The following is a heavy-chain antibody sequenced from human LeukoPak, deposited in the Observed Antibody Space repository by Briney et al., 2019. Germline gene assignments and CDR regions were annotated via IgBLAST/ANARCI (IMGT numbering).Heavy chain of an antibody. CDR1: GVSFSSYG. V-gene: IGHV3-30*02. CDR2: IRYDGHNK. CDR3: AKDIAPIVVSLGGGGFDY. J-gene: IGHJ4*02. D-gene: IGHD2-2*01. Sequence: GGSLRLSCAASGVSFSSYGMHWVRQAPGKGLEWVAFIRYDGHNKYSADSVKGRLTISRDNLKNTLSLQMNSLRLEDTAVYYCAKDIAPIVVSLGGGGFDYWGQGTLVTVSS.